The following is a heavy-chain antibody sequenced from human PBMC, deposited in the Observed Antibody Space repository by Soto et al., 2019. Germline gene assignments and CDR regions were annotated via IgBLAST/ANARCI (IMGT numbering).Heavy chain of an antibody. J-gene: IGHJ3*02. CDR3: ARQVLSGGMTTVTTGAFDI. V-gene: IGHV1-2*02. D-gene: IGHD4-4*01. Sequence: ASVKVSCKASGYTFTGYYMHWVRQAPGQGLEWMGWINPYSGGTNYAQKLQGRVTMTRDTSMSTAYMELRSLRSDDTAVYYCARQVLSGGMTTVTTGAFDIWGQGTMVTVSS. CDR2: INPYSGGT. CDR1: GYTFTGYY.